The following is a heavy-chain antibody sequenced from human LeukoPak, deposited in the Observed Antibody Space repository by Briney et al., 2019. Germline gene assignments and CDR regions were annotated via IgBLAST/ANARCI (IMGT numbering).Heavy chain of an antibody. CDR2: VFYSGNT. CDR1: SGSISSYY. CDR3: ARGGGHSYGSFDY. V-gene: IGHV4-59*01. J-gene: IGHJ4*02. D-gene: IGHD5-18*01. Sequence: SETLSLTCTVPSGSISSYYWTWIRQSPGKGREWIGNVFYSGNTKYNPSLKSRVTMLVDTSKNQFSLNLRYVTAADTAVYYCARGGGHSYGSFDYWGQGTLVTVSS.